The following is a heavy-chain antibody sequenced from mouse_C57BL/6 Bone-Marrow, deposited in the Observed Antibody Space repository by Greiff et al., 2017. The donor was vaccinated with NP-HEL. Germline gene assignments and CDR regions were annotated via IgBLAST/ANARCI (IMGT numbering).Heavy chain of an antibody. CDR1: GYTFTSYT. D-gene: IGHD4-1*02. Sequence: QVQLQQSGAELARPGASVKMSCKASGYTFTSYTMHWVKQRPGQGLEWIGYINPSSGYTKYNQKFKDKATLTADKSSSTAYMQLSSLTSEDSAVYYCARKSNWAWFAYWGQGTLVTVSA. CDR3: ARKSNWAWFAY. J-gene: IGHJ3*01. CDR2: INPSSGYT. V-gene: IGHV1-4*01.